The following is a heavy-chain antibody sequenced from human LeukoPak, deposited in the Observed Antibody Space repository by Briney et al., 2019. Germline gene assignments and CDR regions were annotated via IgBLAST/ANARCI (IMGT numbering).Heavy chain of an antibody. V-gene: IGHV3-23*01. CDR3: VKEHVDRAFTRSFEI. CDR1: GFSFSTNP. J-gene: IGHJ3*02. CDR2: ISPDKT. D-gene: IGHD3-10*01. Sequence: PGGSLRLSCAASGFSFSTNPMSWVRQAPGKGLEWVSAISPDKTYHADSVKGRLTISRDNYKNTVDLHMSSPRAEDTAIYYCVKEHVDRAFTRSFEIWGQGTVVTVSS.